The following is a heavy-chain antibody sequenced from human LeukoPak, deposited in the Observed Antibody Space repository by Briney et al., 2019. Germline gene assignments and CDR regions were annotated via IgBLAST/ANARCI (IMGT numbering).Heavy chain of an antibody. CDR2: ISSSSSTI. D-gene: IGHD6-19*01. V-gene: IGHV3-48*01. CDR1: GFTFSSYS. J-gene: IGHJ3*02. CDR3: AREGQWLVGWGAFDI. Sequence: PGGSLRLSCAASGFTFSSYSMNWVRQAPGKGLEWVSYISSSSSTIYYADSVRGRFTISRDNAKNSLYLQMNSLRAEDTAVYYCAREGQWLVGWGAFDIWGQGTMVTVSS.